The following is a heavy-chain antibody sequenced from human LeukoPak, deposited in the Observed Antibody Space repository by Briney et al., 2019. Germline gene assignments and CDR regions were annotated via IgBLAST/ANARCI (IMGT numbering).Heavy chain of an antibody. D-gene: IGHD6-19*01. CDR2: IIPIFGTA. CDR3: ARGTAAVAGICGMDV. CDR1: GGTFSSYA. Sequence: GASVKVSCKASGGTFSSYAISWVRQAPGQGLEWMGGIIPIFGTANYAQKLQGRVTMTTDTSTSTAYMELRSLRSDDTAVYYCARGTAAVAGICGMDVWGQGTTVTVSS. J-gene: IGHJ6*02. V-gene: IGHV1-69*05.